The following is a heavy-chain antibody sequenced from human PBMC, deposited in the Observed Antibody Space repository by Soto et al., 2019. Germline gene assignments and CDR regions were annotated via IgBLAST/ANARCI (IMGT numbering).Heavy chain of an antibody. Sequence: GASVKVSCKASGYTFTSYDINWVRQATGQGLEWMGWMNPNSGNTSYAQKFQGRVTMTRNTSISTAYMELSSLRSEDTAVYYCARGSDWDYYYYYYMDVWGKGTTVTVSS. D-gene: IGHD2-21*01. CDR3: ARGSDWDYYYYYYMDV. CDR1: GYTFTSYD. J-gene: IGHJ6*03. V-gene: IGHV1-8*01. CDR2: MNPNSGNT.